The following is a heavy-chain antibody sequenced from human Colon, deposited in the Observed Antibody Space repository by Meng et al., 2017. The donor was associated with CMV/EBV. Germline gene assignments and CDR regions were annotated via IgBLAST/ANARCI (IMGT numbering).Heavy chain of an antibody. CDR2: IWSDGSQK. Sequence: SGFTIHRHGMHWVRQAPGKGLEWVASIWSDGSQKFFADSVKGRFTISRDNSKNTLYLQMNSLRAEDTAVYYCAREYSSGWSHFDYWGQGTLVTVSS. J-gene: IGHJ4*02. CDR3: AREYSSGWSHFDY. V-gene: IGHV3-33*01. D-gene: IGHD6-19*01. CDR1: GFTIHRHG.